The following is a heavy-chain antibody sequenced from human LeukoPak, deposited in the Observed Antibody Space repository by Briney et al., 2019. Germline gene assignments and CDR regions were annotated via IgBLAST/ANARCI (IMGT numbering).Heavy chain of an antibody. CDR1: GYTFTSYG. CDR3: ARETPTGGVDY. J-gene: IGHJ4*02. D-gene: IGHD3-16*01. V-gene: IGHV1-18*01. Sequence: GASVKVSCKASGYTFTSYGISWVRQAPGQGLEWMGWISAYNGNTNYAQKLQGRVTMTTDTSTTTAYMELRSLRSDDTAVYFCARETPTGGVDYWGQGTLVTVSS. CDR2: ISAYNGNT.